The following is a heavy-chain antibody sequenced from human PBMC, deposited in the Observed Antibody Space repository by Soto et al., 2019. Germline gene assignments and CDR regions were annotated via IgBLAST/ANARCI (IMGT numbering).Heavy chain of an antibody. CDR2: ISVFNGNT. CDR3: GRDGSGGIIDS. CDR1: GYTFTGYG. V-gene: IGHV1-18*01. J-gene: IGHJ3*01. Sequence: QVQLVQAGAEVKKPGASVKVSCKTSGYTFTGYGINWVRQAPGHGLEWMGWISVFNGNTKYGQNIQDRVIMTTDTSTSTAYMELRSLSSDDTAVYFCGRDGSGGIIDSWGQGTMLLVSS. D-gene: IGHD2-15*01.